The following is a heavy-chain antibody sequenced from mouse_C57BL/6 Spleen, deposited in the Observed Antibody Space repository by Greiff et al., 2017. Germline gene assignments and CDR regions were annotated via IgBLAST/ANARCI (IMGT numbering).Heavy chain of an antibody. CDR2: IWSGGST. CDR3: ARNEGNYYGSSFYFDY. J-gene: IGHJ2*01. Sequence: QVQLKESGPGLVQPSQSLPITCTVSGFSLTCYGVHWVRQSPGKGLEWLGVIWSGGSTDYNAAFISRLSISKDNSKSQVFFKMNSLQADDTAIYYCARNEGNYYGSSFYFDYWGQGTTLTVSS. CDR1: GFSLTCYG. V-gene: IGHV2-2*01. D-gene: IGHD1-1*01.